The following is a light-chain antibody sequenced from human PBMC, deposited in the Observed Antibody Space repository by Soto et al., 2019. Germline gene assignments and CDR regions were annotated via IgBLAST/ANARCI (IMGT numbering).Light chain of an antibody. CDR3: LPDHDDSWT. V-gene: IGKV1-6*01. Sequence: ATQMTQSPSSLSASVGDRITITCRASRDIGSDLSWYQQKPGKAPTLLIYAASNLQSGAPSRFRGSRSGTEFTLTVSSLQPEDCANYDCLPDHDDSWTFGQGTKVDIE. CDR1: RDIGSD. CDR2: AAS. J-gene: IGKJ1*01.